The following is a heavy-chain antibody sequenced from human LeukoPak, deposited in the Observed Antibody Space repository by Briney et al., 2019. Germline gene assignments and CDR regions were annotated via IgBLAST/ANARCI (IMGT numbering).Heavy chain of an antibody. CDR2: IYYSGST. V-gene: IGHV4-4*02. Sequence: PSGTLSLTCAVSGGSISSSNWWSWVRQPPGKGLEWIGSIYYSGSTYYNPSLKSRVAISVDTSKNQFSLKLSSVTAADTAVYYCARPVYSSSSVFDYWGQGTLVTVSS. CDR1: GGSISSSNW. D-gene: IGHD6-6*01. CDR3: ARPVYSSSSVFDY. J-gene: IGHJ4*02.